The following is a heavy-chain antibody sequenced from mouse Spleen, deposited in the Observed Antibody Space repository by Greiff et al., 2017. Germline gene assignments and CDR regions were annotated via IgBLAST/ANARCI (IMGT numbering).Heavy chain of an antibody. CDR1: GYTFTSYW. J-gene: IGHJ4*01. CDR3: ARGSSCYLYAMDY. D-gene: IGHD3-1*01. CDR2: IYPGSGST. Sequence: QVQLQQPGAELVKPGASVKMSCKASGYTFTSYWITWVKQRPGQGLAWIGDIYPGSGSTNYHEKFKSKATLTVDTSSSTAYMQLSSLTSEDSAVYYCARGSSCYLYAMDYWGQGTSVTVSS. V-gene: IGHV1-55*01.